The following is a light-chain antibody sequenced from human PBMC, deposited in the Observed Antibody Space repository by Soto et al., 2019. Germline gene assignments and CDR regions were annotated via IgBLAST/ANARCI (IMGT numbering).Light chain of an antibody. CDR1: QDNKTN. CDR2: GAS. Sequence: EIVMTQSPATLSVSPGERATLSCRASQDNKTNLAWYQKKPGQAPRLLIYGASTRVAGFPARFSGSGSGTEFTLTISSLQSEDVAVYYCQQYDSWPPEHTFGQGTKLEIK. J-gene: IGKJ2*01. V-gene: IGKV3-15*01. CDR3: QQYDSWPPEHT.